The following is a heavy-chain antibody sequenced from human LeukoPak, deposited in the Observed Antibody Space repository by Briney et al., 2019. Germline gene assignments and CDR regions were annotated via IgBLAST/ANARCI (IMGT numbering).Heavy chain of an antibody. D-gene: IGHD3-9*01. CDR3: AREIATGYYYYYYYMDV. CDR1: SYSISSGYY. V-gene: IGHV4-38-2*02. J-gene: IGHJ6*03. CDR2: IYHSGST. Sequence: SETLSLTCTVSSYSISSGYYWGWIRPPPGKGLEWIGSIYHSGSTYYNPSLKSRVTISVDTSKNQFSLKLSSVTAADTAVYYCAREIATGYYYYYYYMDVWGKGTTVTISS.